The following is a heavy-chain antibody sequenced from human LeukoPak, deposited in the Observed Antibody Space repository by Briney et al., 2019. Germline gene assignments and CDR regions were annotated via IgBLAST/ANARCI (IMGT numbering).Heavy chain of an antibody. Sequence: GGSLRLSCAASGFTFSSYWMHWVRQAPGKGLMWVSRISGDGSSTSYADSVKGRFTISRDNAKNTLYLQMNSLRAEDTAVYYCAREYTGYDAYWGQGTLVTVSS. D-gene: IGHD5-12*01. J-gene: IGHJ4*02. CDR3: AREYTGYDAY. CDR1: GFTFSSYW. V-gene: IGHV3-74*01. CDR2: ISGDGSST.